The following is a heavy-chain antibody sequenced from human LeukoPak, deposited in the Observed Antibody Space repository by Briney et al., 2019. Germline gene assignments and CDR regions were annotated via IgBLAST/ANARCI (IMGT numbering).Heavy chain of an antibody. CDR3: AARPLMPPRFDY. CDR2: ISGGGGSA. V-gene: IGHV3-23*01. J-gene: IGHJ4*02. CDR1: GFTFSSYA. D-gene: IGHD2-2*01. Sequence: GGSLRLSCAASGFTFSSYAMSWVRQAPGKGLEWVSAISGGGGSAYYADSVKGRFTISRDNSKGTPYLQMHSLRAEDTAIYYCAARPLMPPRFDYWGQGTLVTVSS.